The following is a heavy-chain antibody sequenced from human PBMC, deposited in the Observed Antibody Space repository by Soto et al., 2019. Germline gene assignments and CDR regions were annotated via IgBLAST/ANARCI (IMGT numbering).Heavy chain of an antibody. V-gene: IGHV3-30-3*01. CDR2: MSYEGSDK. CDR1: GFSFRSYA. Sequence: QVQLVESGGGVVQPGRSLRLSCAASGFSFRSYAMHWVRQAPGKGLEWVAVMSYEGSDKAYADSVKGRFTISRDNSKNTLYLQMSSLRAEDTAVYYCARARLDTPALEYWGQGTLVTVSS. J-gene: IGHJ4*02. CDR3: ARARLDTPALEY. D-gene: IGHD2-2*01.